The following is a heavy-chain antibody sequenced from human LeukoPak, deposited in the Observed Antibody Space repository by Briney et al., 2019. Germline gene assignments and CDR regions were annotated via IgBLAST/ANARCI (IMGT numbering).Heavy chain of an antibody. Sequence: GRSLRLSCAASGFTFSSYGMHWVRQAPGKGLEWVAVIWYDGSNKYYADSVKGRFTISRDNSKSTLYLQMNSLRAEDTAVYYCASSYSSGSKGPVDYWGQGTLVTVSS. CDR2: IWYDGSNK. V-gene: IGHV3-33*01. J-gene: IGHJ4*02. CDR1: GFTFSSYG. D-gene: IGHD3-22*01. CDR3: ASSYSSGSKGPVDY.